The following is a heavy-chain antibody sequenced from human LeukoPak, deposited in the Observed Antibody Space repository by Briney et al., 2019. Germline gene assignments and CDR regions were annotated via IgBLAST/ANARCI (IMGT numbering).Heavy chain of an antibody. V-gene: IGHV4-39*07. D-gene: IGHD4-17*01. CDR2: IYYSGST. CDR1: GGSISSSSYY. CDR3: AKITPGDYARGRFNWFDP. J-gene: IGHJ5*02. Sequence: SETLSLTCTVSGGSISSSSYYWGWTRQPPGKGLEWIGSIYYSGSTYYNPSLKSRVTISVDTSKNQFSLKLSSVTAADTAVYYCAKITPGDYARGRFNWFDPWGQGTLVTVSS.